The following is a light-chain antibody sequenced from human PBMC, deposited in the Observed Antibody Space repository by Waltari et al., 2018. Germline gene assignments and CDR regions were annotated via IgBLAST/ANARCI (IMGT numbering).Light chain of an antibody. CDR3: QQSYSTPWM. Sequence: DIQMTQSPSSLSVSVGGRVTITCRASQSIANYLNWYQQKPGKAPKLLIYAASSLQSGVPSRFSGSGSATDFTLTISSLQPEDFASYYCQQSYSTPWMFGQGTKVEMK. J-gene: IGKJ1*01. CDR2: AAS. CDR1: QSIANY. V-gene: IGKV1-39*01.